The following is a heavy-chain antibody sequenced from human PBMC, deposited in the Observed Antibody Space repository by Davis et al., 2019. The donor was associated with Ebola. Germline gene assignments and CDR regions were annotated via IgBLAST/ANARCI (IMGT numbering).Heavy chain of an antibody. CDR3: GGAWG. V-gene: IGHV3-23*01. CDR1: GFIFSTYA. D-gene: IGHD7-27*01. CDR2: ISGTGGST. J-gene: IGHJ4*02. Sequence: PGGSLRLSCAASGFIFSTYAMSWVRQTPGKGLEWVSVISGTGGSTYYAVSVRGRFTISRDNSRNTLYLQMNSLRADDTAVYYCGGAWGWGQGTLVTVSS.